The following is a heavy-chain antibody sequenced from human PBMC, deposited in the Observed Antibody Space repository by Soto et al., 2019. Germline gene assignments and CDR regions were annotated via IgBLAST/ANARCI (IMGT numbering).Heavy chain of an antibody. Sequence: QVQLVQSGAEVTKPGASVKVSCKASGYTFTSYGISWVRQAPGQGLEWLGWISAYNGNTNYAQKLQGRVTMTTDTSTSTAYMELRSLRSDDTAVYYCARVLSGIAVAGLYPFDYWGQGTLVTVSS. CDR2: ISAYNGNT. D-gene: IGHD6-19*01. CDR3: ARVLSGIAVAGLYPFDY. CDR1: GYTFTSYG. J-gene: IGHJ4*02. V-gene: IGHV1-18*04.